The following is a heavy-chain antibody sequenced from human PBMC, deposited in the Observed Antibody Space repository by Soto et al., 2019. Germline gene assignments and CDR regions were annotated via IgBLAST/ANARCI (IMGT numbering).Heavy chain of an antibody. J-gene: IGHJ6*02. CDR2: IYYSGST. D-gene: IGHD1-1*01. Sequence: PSETLSLTCTVSGGSVNSGGYHWSWIRQHPGKGLKWIGDIYYSGSTYYNPSLKSRVTISIDTSTNHFSLHLSALTAADTAVYYCARAPIPNWNYYGMDVWGQGTTVTVSS. CDR1: GGSVNSGGYH. CDR3: ARAPIPNWNYYGMDV. V-gene: IGHV4-31*03.